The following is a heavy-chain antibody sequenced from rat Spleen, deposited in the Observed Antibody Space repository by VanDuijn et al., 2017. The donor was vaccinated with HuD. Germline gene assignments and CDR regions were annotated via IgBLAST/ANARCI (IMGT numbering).Heavy chain of an antibody. CDR3: TRVASSYGGYTSYNWFAY. Sequence: QVQLKESGPGLVQPSQTLSLTCTVSGLSLSSNGVNWIRQPPGKGLEWMGRMRYNGDTSYNSALKSRLSISRDTSKNQVFLKMNSLQTDDTGTYYCTRVASSYGGYTSYNWFAYWGQGTLVTVSS. CDR1: GLSLSSNG. D-gene: IGHD1-11*01. CDR2: MRYNGDT. J-gene: IGHJ3*01. V-gene: IGHV2-63*01.